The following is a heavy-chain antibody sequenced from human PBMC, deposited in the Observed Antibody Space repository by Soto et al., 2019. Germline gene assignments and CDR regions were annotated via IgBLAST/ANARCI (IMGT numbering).Heavy chain of an antibody. CDR2: INVANGNT. CDR1: GYAFTRYA. V-gene: IGHV1-3*01. Sequence: EASVNVSCKAFGYAFTRYAMHWVRQAPGQRLEWMGWINVANGNTKYSQKFQGRVTITRDTSASTAYMELSSLRSEDTAVYYCARAADWFAPWGQGTLVTVSS. CDR3: ARAADWFAP. J-gene: IGHJ5*02.